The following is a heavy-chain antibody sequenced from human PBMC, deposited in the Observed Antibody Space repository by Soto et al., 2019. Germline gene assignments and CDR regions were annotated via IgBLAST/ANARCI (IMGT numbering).Heavy chain of an antibody. CDR1: GFTFSSYG. CDR3: AKDLFVGYSYGSREGNYFDY. J-gene: IGHJ4*02. D-gene: IGHD5-18*01. CDR2: ISYDGSNK. V-gene: IGHV3-30*18. Sequence: QVQLVESGGGVVQPGRSLRLSCAASGFTFSSYGMHWVRQAPGKGLEWVAVISYDGSNKHYADSVKGRFTISRDNSKNTVYLQMSSLRAEDTAVYYCAKDLFVGYSYGSREGNYFDYWGQGTLVTVSS.